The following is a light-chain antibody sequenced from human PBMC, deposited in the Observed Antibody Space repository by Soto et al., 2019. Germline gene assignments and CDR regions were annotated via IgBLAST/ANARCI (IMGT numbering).Light chain of an antibody. CDR2: EVS. CDR1: SSDVGGYNY. V-gene: IGLV2-8*01. J-gene: IGLJ1*01. CDR3: SAYAGSKNFYV. Sequence: QSALSQPPSASGSPGQSVTISCTGTSSDVGGYNYVSWYQQHPGKAPKLMIYEVSKRPSGVPDRFSGSKSGNTASLTVSGLQAEDEADYYCSAYAGSKNFYVFATGTKLTVL.